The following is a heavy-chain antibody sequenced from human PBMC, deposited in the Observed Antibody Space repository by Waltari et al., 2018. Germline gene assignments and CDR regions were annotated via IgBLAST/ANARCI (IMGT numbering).Heavy chain of an antibody. V-gene: IGHV3-30*02. CDR3: ARGKVKTAGRFDY. CDR1: GFTFRSLG. J-gene: IGHJ4*02. CDR2: IRYDGSNK. D-gene: IGHD6-13*01. Sequence: QVQLVASGGGVVQPGGSLRPSCAASGFTFRSLGMPWVRQAPGKGLEWVACIRYDGSNKYYADSVKGRFTISRDNSKNTLYLQMNSLRAEDTAVYYCARGKVKTAGRFDYWGQGTLVTVSS.